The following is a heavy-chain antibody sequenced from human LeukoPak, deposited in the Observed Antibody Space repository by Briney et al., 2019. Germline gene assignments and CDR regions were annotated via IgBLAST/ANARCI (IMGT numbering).Heavy chain of an antibody. CDR2: INHSGST. D-gene: IGHD6-13*01. J-gene: IGHJ6*02. Sequence: SETLSLTCAVYGGSFSGYYWSWIRQPPGKGLEWIGEINHSGSTNYNPSLKSRVTISVDTSKNQFPLKLSSVTAADTAVYYCAGGSSRSVGMDVWGQGTTVTVSS. V-gene: IGHV4-34*01. CDR1: GGSFSGYY. CDR3: AGGSSRSVGMDV.